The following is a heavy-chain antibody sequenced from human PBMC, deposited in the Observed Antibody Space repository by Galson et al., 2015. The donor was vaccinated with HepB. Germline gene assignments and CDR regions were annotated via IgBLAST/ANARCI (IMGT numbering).Heavy chain of an antibody. Sequence: SLRLSCAASGFTFSSYAMSWVRQAPGKGLEWVSAISGSGGSTYYADSVKGRFTISRDNSKNTLYLQMNSLRAEDTAVYYCAKAPGVDDAFDIWGQGTMVTVPS. CDR3: AKAPGVDDAFDI. J-gene: IGHJ3*02. D-gene: IGHD3-10*01. V-gene: IGHV3-23*01. CDR1: GFTFSSYA. CDR2: ISGSGGST.